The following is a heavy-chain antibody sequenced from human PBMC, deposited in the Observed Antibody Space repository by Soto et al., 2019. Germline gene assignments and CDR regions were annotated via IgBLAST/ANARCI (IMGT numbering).Heavy chain of an antibody. V-gene: IGHV4-39*01. J-gene: IGHJ5*02. CDR1: GGSISSSSYY. CDR2: IYYSGST. Sequence: KTSETLSLTCTVSGGSISSSSYYWGWIGHPPGKGLEWIGSIYYSGSTYYNPSLKSRVTISVDTSKNQFSLKLNSVSAADTAVYYCATSGSSTWYRGWFDPWGQGTLVTVSS. D-gene: IGHD6-13*01. CDR3: ATSGSSTWYRGWFDP.